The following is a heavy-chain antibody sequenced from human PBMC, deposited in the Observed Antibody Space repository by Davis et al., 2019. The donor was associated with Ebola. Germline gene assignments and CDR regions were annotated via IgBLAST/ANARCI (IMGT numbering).Heavy chain of an antibody. CDR1: GFTFSSYG. CDR2: IRYDGSNK. CDR3: AKGTHASF. Sequence: GESLKISCAASGFTFSSYGMHWVRQAPGKGLEWVEFIRYDGSNKYYADSVKGRFTISRDNSKNTLYLQMNSLRAEDTAVYYCAKGTHASFWGQGTLVTVSS. J-gene: IGHJ4*02. D-gene: IGHD1-1*01. V-gene: IGHV3-30*02.